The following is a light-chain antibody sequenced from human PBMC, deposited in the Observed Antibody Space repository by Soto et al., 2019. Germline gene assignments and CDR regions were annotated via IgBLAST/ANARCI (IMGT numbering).Light chain of an antibody. CDR1: QSVSSN. V-gene: IGKV3-15*01. J-gene: IGKJ2*01. Sequence: EIVMTQSPATLSVSPGERATLSCRASQSVSSNLAWYQQKPGQAPRLLIYVASTRATGIPARFSGSGSGTEFTLTISSLQSEDFVVYYCQQYNKWPPYTFGQGTKLEIK. CDR3: QQYNKWPPYT. CDR2: VAS.